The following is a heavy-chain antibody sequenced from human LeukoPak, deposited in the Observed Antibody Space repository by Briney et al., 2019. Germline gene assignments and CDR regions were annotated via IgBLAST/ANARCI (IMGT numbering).Heavy chain of an antibody. V-gene: IGHV4-38-2*02. J-gene: IGHJ4*02. CDR2: IYTSGSA. CDR1: GYSISSGYY. Sequence: PSETLSLTCSVSGYSISSGYYWGWIRQPPGKGLEWIGRIYTSGSANYNPSLKRRVTMSVDTSKNQFSLKLSSVTAADTAVYYCARGGVAAAPGRYWGQGTLVTVSS. CDR3: ARGGVAAAPGRY. D-gene: IGHD6-13*01.